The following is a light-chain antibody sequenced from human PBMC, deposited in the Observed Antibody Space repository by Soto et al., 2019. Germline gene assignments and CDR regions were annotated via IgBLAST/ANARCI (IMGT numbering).Light chain of an antibody. CDR1: FSNIGSNF. CDR2: RNN. V-gene: IGLV1-47*01. CDR3: AAWDDSLSGVV. J-gene: IGLJ3*02. Sequence: VLTQPPSASGTPGQTVTISCSGRFSNIGSNFIYWYQQLPGTAPKLLIYRNNERPSGVPDRFSASKSGTSASLAISGLRSEDEADYHCAAWDDSLSGVVFGGGTKLTVL.